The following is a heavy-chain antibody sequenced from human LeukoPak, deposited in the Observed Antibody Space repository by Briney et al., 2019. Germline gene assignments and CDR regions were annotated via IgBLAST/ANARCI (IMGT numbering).Heavy chain of an antibody. CDR1: SGSISSYY. Sequence: PSETLSLTCTVSSGSISSYYWSWIRQPAGKGLEWIGRIYTSGSTNYNPSLKSRVTMSVDTSKNQFSLKLSSVTAADTAVYYCARESHSSSSFYYYYMDVWGKGTTVTVSS. J-gene: IGHJ6*03. CDR2: IYTSGST. CDR3: ARESHSSSSFYYYYMDV. V-gene: IGHV4-4*07. D-gene: IGHD6-6*01.